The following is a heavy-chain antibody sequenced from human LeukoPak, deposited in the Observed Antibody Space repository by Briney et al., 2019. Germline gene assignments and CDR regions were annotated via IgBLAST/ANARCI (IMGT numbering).Heavy chain of an antibody. J-gene: IGHJ4*02. CDR3: TTEAYSYGSYYFDY. Sequence: GGSLRLSCAASGFTFSNAWISWVRQAPGKGLEWVGRIKSKTDGGTTDYAAPVKGRFTISRDDSKNTLYLQMNSLKTEDTAVYYCTTEAYSYGSYYFDYWGQGTLVTVSS. CDR1: GFTFSNAW. V-gene: IGHV3-15*01. CDR2: IKSKTDGGTT. D-gene: IGHD5-18*01.